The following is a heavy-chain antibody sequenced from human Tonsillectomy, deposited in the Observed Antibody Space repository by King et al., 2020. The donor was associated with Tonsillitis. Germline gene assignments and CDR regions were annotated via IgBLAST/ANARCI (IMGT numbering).Heavy chain of an antibody. CDR3: ANVAASYYDFWSGFDP. D-gene: IGHD3-3*01. CDR2: INWNSGSI. V-gene: IGHV3-9*01. CDR1: GFTFDDCV. Sequence: VQLVESGGGLVQPGRSLRLSCAASGFTFDDCVMHWVRQAPGKGLEWVSDINWNSGSIGYADSVKGRFTISRDNAKNSLYLEMNSLRAEDTALYYCANVAASYYDFWSGFDPWGQGTLVTVSS. J-gene: IGHJ5*02.